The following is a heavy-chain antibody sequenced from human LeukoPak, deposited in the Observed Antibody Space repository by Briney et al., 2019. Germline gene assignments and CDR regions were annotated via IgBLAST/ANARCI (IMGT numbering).Heavy chain of an antibody. Sequence: GESLKISCKGSGYSFTSYWIGWVRRMPGKGLEWMGIIYPGDSDTRYSPSFQGQVTISADKSISTAYLQWSSLKASDTAMYYCARQTYSYDSSGYFGFDFWGQGTLVTVSS. CDR2: IYPGDSDT. D-gene: IGHD3-22*01. V-gene: IGHV5-51*01. CDR1: GYSFTSYW. J-gene: IGHJ4*02. CDR3: ARQTYSYDSSGYFGFDF.